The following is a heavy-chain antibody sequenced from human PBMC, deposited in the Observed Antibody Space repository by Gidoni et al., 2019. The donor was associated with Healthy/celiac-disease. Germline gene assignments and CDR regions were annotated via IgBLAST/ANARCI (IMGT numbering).Heavy chain of an antibody. Sequence: QVQLVQSGAEVKKPGASVKVSRKVSGYTLTELSMPWVRQAPGKGLEWMGGFDPEDGETISALKFQGRVTMTEDTSTDTAYMELSSLRSEDTAVYYCATWGGDYDGRLRSFDLWGRGTLVTVSS. D-gene: IGHD4-17*01. CDR2: FDPEDGET. CDR1: GYTLTELS. CDR3: ATWGGDYDGRLRSFDL. J-gene: IGHJ2*01. V-gene: IGHV1-24*01.